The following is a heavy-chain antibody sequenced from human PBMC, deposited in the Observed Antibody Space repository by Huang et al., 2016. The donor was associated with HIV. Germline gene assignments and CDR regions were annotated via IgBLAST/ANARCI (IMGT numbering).Heavy chain of an antibody. CDR1: GFTFNSYA. V-gene: IGHV3-23*01. D-gene: IGHD3-10*01. CDR3: AKSATALLLWFGIDY. J-gene: IGHJ4*02. CDR2: ISVNTNST. Sequence: VQLLESGGGLVQPGGSLTLSCAASGFTFNSYAMTWVRQTPGKGLEWFSSISVNTNSTYYADFVKGRFTISRDNSRNTLYLQMSSLRAEDTAIYYCAKSATALLLWFGIDYWGQGALVAVSS.